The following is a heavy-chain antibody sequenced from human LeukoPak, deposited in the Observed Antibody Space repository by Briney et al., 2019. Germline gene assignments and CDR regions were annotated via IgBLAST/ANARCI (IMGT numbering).Heavy chain of an antibody. J-gene: IGHJ5*02. CDR2: ISSSSSYI. CDR1: GFTFSSYS. CDR3: AKDMYSSSPSWFDP. Sequence: GGSLRLSCAASGFTFSSYSMKWVRQAPGKGLEWVSSISSSSSYIYYADSVKGRFTISRDNSKNTLYLQMNSLRAEDTAVYYCAKDMYSSSPSWFDPWGQGTLVTVSS. V-gene: IGHV3-21*01. D-gene: IGHD6-6*01.